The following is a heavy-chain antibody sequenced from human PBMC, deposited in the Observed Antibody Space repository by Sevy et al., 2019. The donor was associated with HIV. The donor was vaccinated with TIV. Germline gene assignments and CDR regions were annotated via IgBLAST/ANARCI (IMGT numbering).Heavy chain of an antibody. CDR3: ARASGYSYGDYYYYGMDV. Sequence: GGSLRLSCAASGFTFSSYSMNWVRQAPGKGLEWVSSISSSSSYIYYADSVKGRFTISRDNAKNSLYLKMNSLRAEDTAVYYCARASGYSYGDYYYYGMDVWGQGTTVTVSS. CDR2: ISSSSSYI. D-gene: IGHD5-18*01. V-gene: IGHV3-21*01. CDR1: GFTFSSYS. J-gene: IGHJ6*02.